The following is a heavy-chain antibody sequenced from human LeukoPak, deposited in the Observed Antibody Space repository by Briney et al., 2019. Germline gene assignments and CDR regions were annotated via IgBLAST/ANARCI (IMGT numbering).Heavy chain of an antibody. J-gene: IGHJ4*02. CDR2: TEPKTAGGTA. D-gene: IGHD5-24*01. CDR1: GFTFSDTW. Sequence: PGGSLRLSCAASGFTFSDTWMNWVRQAPGKGPEWVGRTEPKTAGGTADYAAPVKGRFTISRDDSRSTLYLQMDGLKTEDTAVYYCSTDVGWLQSGVWGQGTLVTVSS. V-gene: IGHV3-15*04. CDR3: STDVGWLQSGV.